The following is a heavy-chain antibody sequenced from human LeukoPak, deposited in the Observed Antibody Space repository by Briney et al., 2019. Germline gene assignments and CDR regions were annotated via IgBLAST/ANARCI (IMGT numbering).Heavy chain of an antibody. CDR1: GGSIRSSSYY. CDR3: ARGYGLDY. Sequence: PSETLSLTCTVSGGSIRSSSYYWGWIRQPPGKGLEWIGSTYYSGSTYYNPSLKSRVTISVDTSKNQFSLKLSSVTAADTAVYYCARGYGLDYWGQGTLVTVSS. J-gene: IGHJ4*02. D-gene: IGHD5-18*01. CDR2: TYYSGST. V-gene: IGHV4-39*01.